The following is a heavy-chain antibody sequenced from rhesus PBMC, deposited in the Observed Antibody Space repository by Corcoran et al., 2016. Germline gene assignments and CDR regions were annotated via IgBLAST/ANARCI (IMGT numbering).Heavy chain of an antibody. CDR2: IYSGRWST. CDR1: GASISSNY. J-gene: IGHJ6*01. CDR3: ARGAAANYGLDS. Sequence: QVQLQESGPGLVKPSETLPLTCAVSGASISSNYWSWIRQPPGKGLVWLGYIYSGRWSTSYNPSLKRRGTNSKDAAKNQFSLKLSSVTAADTAVYYCARGAAANYGLDSWGQGVVVTVSS. D-gene: IGHD6-43*01. V-gene: IGHV4-147*01.